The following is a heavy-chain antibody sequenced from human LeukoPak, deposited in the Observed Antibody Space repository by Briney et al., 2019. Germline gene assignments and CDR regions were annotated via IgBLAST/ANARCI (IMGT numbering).Heavy chain of an antibody. CDR1: GGSISSYY. V-gene: IGHV4-59*08. Sequence: SETLSLTCTVSGGSISSYYWSWIRQPPGKGLEWIGYIYYSGSTNYNPSLKSRVTISVDTSKNQFSLKLSSVTAAGTAVYYCARSNRFRPKKYSSSWVYAFDIWGQGTMVTVSS. CDR3: ARSNRFRPKKYSSSWVYAFDI. D-gene: IGHD6-13*01. CDR2: IYYSGST. J-gene: IGHJ3*02.